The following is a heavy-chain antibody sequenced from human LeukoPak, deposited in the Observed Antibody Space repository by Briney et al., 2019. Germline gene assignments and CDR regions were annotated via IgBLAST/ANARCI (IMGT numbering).Heavy chain of an antibody. J-gene: IGHJ4*02. V-gene: IGHV3-53*01. CDR1: GFTVSRNY. Sequence: GGSLRLSCAASGFTVSRNYMSWVRQAPGKGLEWVSIIYSGGSTYYADSVKGRFTISRDNSNNTLYLQMNSLRAEDTAVYYCARVTMRDGYFDSWGQGTPVTVSS. CDR2: IYSGGST. D-gene: IGHD5-24*01. CDR3: ARVTMRDGYFDS.